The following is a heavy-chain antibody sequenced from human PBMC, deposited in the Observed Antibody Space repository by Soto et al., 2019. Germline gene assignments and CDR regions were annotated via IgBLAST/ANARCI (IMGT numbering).Heavy chain of an antibody. Sequence: QVQLVQSGAEGKKHGSSVKVSCKASGGTFSSYAISWVRQAPGQGLEWMGGIIPIFGTANYAQKFQGRVTITADESTSTAYMELSSLRSEDTTVYYCARDPLHYGSGTGWFDPWGQGTLDTVS. J-gene: IGHJ5*02. D-gene: IGHD3-10*01. V-gene: IGHV1-69*12. CDR2: IIPIFGTA. CDR3: ARDPLHYGSGTGWFDP. CDR1: GGTFSSYA.